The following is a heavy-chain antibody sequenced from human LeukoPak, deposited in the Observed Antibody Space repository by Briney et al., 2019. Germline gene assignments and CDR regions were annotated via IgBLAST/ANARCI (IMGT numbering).Heavy chain of an antibody. CDR1: GFTFSSYG. Sequence: GGSLRLSSAASGFTFSSYGIHWVRQAPGKGLEWVAVISYDGSNKYYADSVKGRFTISRDDSKNTLYLQMNSLRAEDTAVYYCAIGARYYRIAAARIFDYWGQGTLVTVSS. CDR3: AIGARYYRIAAARIFDY. D-gene: IGHD6-13*01. V-gene: IGHV3-30*03. CDR2: ISYDGSNK. J-gene: IGHJ4*02.